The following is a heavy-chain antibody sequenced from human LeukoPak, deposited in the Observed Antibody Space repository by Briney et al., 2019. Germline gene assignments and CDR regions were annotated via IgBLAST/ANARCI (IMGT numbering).Heavy chain of an antibody. V-gene: IGHV1-69*02. CDR3: ARGLGVAGTGYYYYGMDV. CDR1: GGTSSTYT. D-gene: IGHD6-19*01. J-gene: IGHJ6*02. Sequence: SVKVSCKASGGTSSTYTITWVRQAPGQGLERMGRIIPILGIANYAQKFQGRVTITADKSTSTAYMELSSLRSEDTAVYYCARGLGVAGTGYYYYGMDVWGQGTTVTVSS. CDR2: IIPILGIA.